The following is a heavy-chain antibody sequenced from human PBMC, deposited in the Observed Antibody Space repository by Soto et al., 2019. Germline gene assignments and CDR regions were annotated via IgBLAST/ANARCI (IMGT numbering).Heavy chain of an antibody. V-gene: IGHV3-74*01. CDR1: QFSFSSYW. Sequence: PGGSLRLSCAASQFSFSSYWIHWGRQVPGKGPAWVSRINHDGSKTEYADSVKGRFTISRDNTNNTLYLQMNSLRVEDTAMYYCVREPWGFSGTWYDYWGQGTLVTVSS. CDR2: INHDGSKT. J-gene: IGHJ4*02. D-gene: IGHD6-13*01. CDR3: VREPWGFSGTWYDY.